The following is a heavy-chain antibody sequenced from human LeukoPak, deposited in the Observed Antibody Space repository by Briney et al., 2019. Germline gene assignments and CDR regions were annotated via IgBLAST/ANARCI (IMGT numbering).Heavy chain of an antibody. Sequence: SVKVSCKASGGTFSSYAISWVRQAPGQGLEWMGRIIPTFGIANYAQKFQGRVTITADKSTSTAYMELSSLRSEDTAVYYCARDRPVVAEEYYYYYYGMDVWGQGTTVTVSS. CDR1: GGTFSSYA. V-gene: IGHV1-69*04. CDR2: IIPTFGIA. D-gene: IGHD3-22*01. J-gene: IGHJ6*02. CDR3: ARDRPVVAEEYYYYYYGMDV.